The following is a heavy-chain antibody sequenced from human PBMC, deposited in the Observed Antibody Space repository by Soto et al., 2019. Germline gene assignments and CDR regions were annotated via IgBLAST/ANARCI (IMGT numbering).Heavy chain of an antibody. D-gene: IGHD6-19*01. CDR3: ARIRRVASTLGNYFYGMDV. V-gene: IGHV2-70*01. J-gene: IGHJ6*02. CDR1: GFSLTTSGMC. Sequence: GSGPTLVNPTQTLTLTCTFSGFSLTTSGMCVSWIRQPPGKALEWLALIDWDDDKYYSTSLQTRLTISKDTSKNQVVLTMTNMDPVDTATYYCARIRRVASTLGNYFYGMDVWGQGTTVTVSS. CDR2: IDWDDDK.